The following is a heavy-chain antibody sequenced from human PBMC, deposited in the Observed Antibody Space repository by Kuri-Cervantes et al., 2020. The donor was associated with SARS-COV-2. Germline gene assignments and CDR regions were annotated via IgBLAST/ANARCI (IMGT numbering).Heavy chain of an antibody. J-gene: IGHJ6*02. Sequence: GSLRLSCAVYGGSFSGYYWSWIRQPPGKGLEWIGEINHSGSTNYNPSLKSRVTVSVDTSKNQFSLKLSSVTAEDTAVYYCARGYGSGSYSTYYYYYGMDVWGLGTTVTVSS. CDR1: GGSFSGYY. CDR2: INHSGST. CDR3: ARGYGSGSYSTYYYYYGMDV. V-gene: IGHV4-34*01. D-gene: IGHD3-10*01.